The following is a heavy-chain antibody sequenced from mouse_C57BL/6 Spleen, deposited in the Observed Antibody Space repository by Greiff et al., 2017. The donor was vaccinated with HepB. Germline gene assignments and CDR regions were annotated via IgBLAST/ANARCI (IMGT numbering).Heavy chain of an antibody. Sequence: VQLKESGPELVKPGDSVKISCKASGYSFTGYFMNWVMQSHGKSLEWIGRINPYNGDTFYNQKFKGKATLTVDKSSSTAHMELRSLTSEDSAVYCCAVDSSGYGDYAMDYWGQGTSVTVSS. CDR1: GYSFTGYF. CDR2: INPYNGDT. D-gene: IGHD3-2*02. J-gene: IGHJ4*01. V-gene: IGHV1-20*01. CDR3: AVDSSGYGDYAMDY.